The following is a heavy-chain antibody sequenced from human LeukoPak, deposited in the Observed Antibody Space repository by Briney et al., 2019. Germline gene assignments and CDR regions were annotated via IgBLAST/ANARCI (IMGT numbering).Heavy chain of an antibody. CDR1: GGTFSSYA. V-gene: IGHV1-69*05. Sequence: ASVKVSCKASGGTFSSYAIIWVRQTPGQGLEWMGRIIPIFGTANYAQKFQGRVTITTDESTSTAYMELSSLRSEDTAVYHSARDQDYDFWSGSDYWGQGTLVTVSS. CDR2: IIPIFGTA. J-gene: IGHJ4*02. D-gene: IGHD3-3*01. CDR3: ARDQDYDFWSGSDY.